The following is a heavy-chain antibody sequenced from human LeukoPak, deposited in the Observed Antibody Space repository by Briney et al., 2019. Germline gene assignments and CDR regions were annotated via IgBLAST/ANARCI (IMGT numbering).Heavy chain of an antibody. CDR2: INHSGST. CDR1: GGSFSGYY. CDR3: ARGRGYYDSSGYFEGYYFDY. J-gene: IGHJ4*02. Sequence: SETLSLTCAVYGGSFSGYYWSWIRQPPGKGLEWIGEINHSGSTNYNPSLKSRVTISVDTSKNQFSLKLSSVTVADTAVYYCARGRGYYDSSGYFEGYYFDYWGQGTLVTVSS. V-gene: IGHV4-34*01. D-gene: IGHD3-22*01.